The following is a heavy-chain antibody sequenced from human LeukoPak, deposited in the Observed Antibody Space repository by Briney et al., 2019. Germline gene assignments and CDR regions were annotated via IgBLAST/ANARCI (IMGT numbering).Heavy chain of an antibody. Sequence: SQTLSLTCAISGDSVSSNSAAWNWIRQSPSRGLEWLGRTYYRSKWYNDYAVSVKSRITINPDTSKNQFSLQLNSVTPEDTAVYYCARDGILGYCSGGSCSYGWFDPWGQGTLVTVSS. CDR1: GDSVSSNSAA. CDR3: ARDGILGYCSGGSCSYGWFDP. CDR2: TYYRSKWYN. D-gene: IGHD2-15*01. J-gene: IGHJ5*02. V-gene: IGHV6-1*01.